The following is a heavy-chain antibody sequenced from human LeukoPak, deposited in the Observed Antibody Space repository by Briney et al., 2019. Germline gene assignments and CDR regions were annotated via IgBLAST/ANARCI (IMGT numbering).Heavy chain of an antibody. CDR3: ARVSDGYSSGWYRYYFDY. Sequence: ASVKVSCKASGYTFTSYGISWVRQAPGQGLEWMGWISAYNGNTNYAQKLQGRVTMTTDTSTSTAYMELRSLRSDDTAVYYCARVSDGYSSGWYRYYFDYWGQGTLVTVSS. V-gene: IGHV1-18*04. CDR1: GYTFTSYG. D-gene: IGHD6-19*01. J-gene: IGHJ4*02. CDR2: ISAYNGNT.